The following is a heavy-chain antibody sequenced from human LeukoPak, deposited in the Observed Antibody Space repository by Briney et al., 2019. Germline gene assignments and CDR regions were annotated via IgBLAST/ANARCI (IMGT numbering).Heavy chain of an antibody. D-gene: IGHD6-6*01. V-gene: IGHV4-39*01. CDR2: IYYSGST. CDR1: GGSISSSSYY. Sequence: KPSETLSLTCTVSGGSISSSSYYWGWLRPPPGKGLEWIGSIYYSGSTYYNPSLKSRVTISVDTSKNQFSLKLSSVTAAGTAVYYCARRVVAARPFDYWGQGTLVTVSS. J-gene: IGHJ4*02. CDR3: ARRVVAARPFDY.